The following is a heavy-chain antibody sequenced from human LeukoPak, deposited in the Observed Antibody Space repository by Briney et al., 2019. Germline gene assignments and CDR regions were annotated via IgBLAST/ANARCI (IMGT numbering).Heavy chain of an antibody. CDR3: AKDQGGWGTIFGVVIGSGYMDV. Sequence: PGGSLRLSCAASGFTFDDYDMSWVRQAPGKALEWVAVITYNGSKKYYADSVKGRFTISRDNSKNTLYLQMNSLRAEDTTVYYCAKDQGGWGTIFGVVIGSGYMDVWGKGTTVTVSS. CDR2: ITYNGSKK. CDR1: GFTFDDYD. J-gene: IGHJ6*03. V-gene: IGHV3-30*18. D-gene: IGHD3-3*01.